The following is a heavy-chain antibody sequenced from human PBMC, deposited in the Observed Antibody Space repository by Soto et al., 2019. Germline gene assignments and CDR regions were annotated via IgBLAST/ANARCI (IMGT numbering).Heavy chain of an antibody. Sequence: PSETLSLTCTVSGGSISRYYWSWIRQPPGKGLEWIGYIYYSGSTNYNPSLKSRVTISVDTSKNQFSLKLSSVTAADTAVYYCARGSMVRGVDNWLDPWGQGTLVTVSS. CDR2: IYYSGST. J-gene: IGHJ5*02. V-gene: IGHV4-59*01. D-gene: IGHD3-10*01. CDR1: GGSISRYY. CDR3: ARGSMVRGVDNWLDP.